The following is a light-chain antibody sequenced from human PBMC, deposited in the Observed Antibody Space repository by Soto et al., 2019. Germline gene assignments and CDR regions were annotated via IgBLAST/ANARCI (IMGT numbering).Light chain of an antibody. CDR2: GAS. CDR1: QSVSSN. Sequence: EIVMMQSPATLSVSPGERVTLSCRASQSVSSNLAWYQQKPGQAPRLLIYGASTRATGITARFSGSGSGTEFTLTISSLQSEDFAIYYCQQYNNWPPAWTFGQGTKVEIK. CDR3: QQYNNWPPAWT. J-gene: IGKJ1*01. V-gene: IGKV3-15*01.